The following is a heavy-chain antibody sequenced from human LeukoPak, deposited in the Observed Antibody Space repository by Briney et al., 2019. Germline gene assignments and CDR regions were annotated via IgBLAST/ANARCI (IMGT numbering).Heavy chain of an antibody. CDR1: GYTFTSYG. CDR3: ATTFIAADAFDI. J-gene: IGHJ3*02. V-gene: IGHV1-18*04. CDR2: ISAYNGNT. Sequence: ASVKVSCKASGYTFTSYGISWVRQAPGQGLEWVGWISAYNGNTNYAQKLQGRVTMTTDTSTSTAYMELRSLRSDDTAVYYCATTFIAADAFDIWGQGTMVTVSS. D-gene: IGHD6-25*01.